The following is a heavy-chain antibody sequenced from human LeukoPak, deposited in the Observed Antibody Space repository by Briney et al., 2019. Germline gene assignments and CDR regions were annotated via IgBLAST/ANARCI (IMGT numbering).Heavy chain of an antibody. J-gene: IGHJ4*02. D-gene: IGHD2-15*01. CDR1: GFTFSTYW. CDR2: IKEDGSDT. V-gene: IGHV3-7*01. CDR3: ASDRAYSQFDY. Sequence: GGSLRLSCAASGFTFSTYWMDWVRQAPGKGLEWVASIKEDGSDTNYVGSVRGRFTVSRDNTKNSLYLQMISLRADDTAVYYCASDRAYSQFDYWGQGTLVTVSS.